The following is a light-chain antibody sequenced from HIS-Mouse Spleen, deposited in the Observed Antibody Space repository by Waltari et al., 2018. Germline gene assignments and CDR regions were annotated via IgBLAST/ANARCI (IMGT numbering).Light chain of an antibody. CDR3: QQYNSYSSWT. V-gene: IGKV1-5*03. J-gene: IGKJ1*01. Sequence: DIQMTQSPSTLSASVGDRVTITCRPSQSISSWLAWYQQKPGKAPKLLIYKASSLESGVPSRFSGSGSGTEFTLTISSLQPDDFATYYCQQYNSYSSWTFGQGTKVEIK. CDR2: KAS. CDR1: QSISSW.